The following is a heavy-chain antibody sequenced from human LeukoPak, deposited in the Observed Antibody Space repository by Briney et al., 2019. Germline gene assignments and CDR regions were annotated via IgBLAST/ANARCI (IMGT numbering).Heavy chain of an antibody. J-gene: IGHJ3*02. Sequence: GGSLRLYCAGSGFTFSNYGMHWGRQAPDKGLEWVAVIAMDGSNKYYADSVKGRFTISRDNSKNTLYLQMNSLRAEDTAVYYCAKKVFSGWYGAFDIWGQGTMVTVSS. D-gene: IGHD6-19*01. CDR1: GFTFSNYG. V-gene: IGHV3-30*18. CDR2: IAMDGSNK. CDR3: AKKVFSGWYGAFDI.